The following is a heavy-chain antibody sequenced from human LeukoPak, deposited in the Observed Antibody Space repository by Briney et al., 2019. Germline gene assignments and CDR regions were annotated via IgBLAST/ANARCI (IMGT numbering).Heavy chain of an antibody. Sequence: SETLSLTCAVSGGSISGYYWSWIRQPPGKGLEWIGYIYCSVSTNYNPSLDGRVTISVDTSKKQFSLRVSSVTAADTAVYYCARALMATIEYWGQGTLVTVSS. CDR1: GGSISGYY. CDR3: ARALMATIEY. J-gene: IGHJ4*02. D-gene: IGHD5-24*01. V-gene: IGHV4-59*01. CDR2: IYCSVST.